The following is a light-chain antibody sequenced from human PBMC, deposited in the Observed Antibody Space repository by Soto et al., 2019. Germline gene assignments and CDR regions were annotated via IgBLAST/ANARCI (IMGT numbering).Light chain of an antibody. CDR2: AAS. CDR1: QGIAND. V-gene: IGKV1-27*01. J-gene: IGKJ1*01. Sequence: DLQMTQSPSSLSASVGDRVTITCRASQGIANDLAWFQQKPGQVPKLLIYAASTLKSGVPSRFSGSGSGTDFTLTISSLQPEDVATYYCQKYNSAPQTFGPGTKVEIK. CDR3: QKYNSAPQT.